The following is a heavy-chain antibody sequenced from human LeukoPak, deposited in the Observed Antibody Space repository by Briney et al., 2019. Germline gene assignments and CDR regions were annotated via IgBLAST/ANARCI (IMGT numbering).Heavy chain of an antibody. D-gene: IGHD3-10*01. Sequence: GASVKVSCRASGYTFTGCYMHWVRQAPGQGLEWMGRINPNSGGTGSAQKFQGRVTVARDTPIGTAYMELSRLRSDDTAVYYCARVNYYYGSGSYSYYYGMDVWGQGTTVTVSS. CDR3: ARVNYYYGSGSYSYYYGMDV. CDR1: GYTFTGCY. J-gene: IGHJ6*02. V-gene: IGHV1-2*06. CDR2: INPNSGGT.